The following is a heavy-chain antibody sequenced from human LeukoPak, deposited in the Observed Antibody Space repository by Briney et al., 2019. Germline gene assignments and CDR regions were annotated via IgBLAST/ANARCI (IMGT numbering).Heavy chain of an antibody. V-gene: IGHV1-69*13. Sequence: ASVKVSCKASGGTFGSYAISWVRQAPGQGLEWMGGIIPIFGTANYAQKFQGRVTITADESTSTAYMELSSLRSEDTAVYYCARGSMILYGMDVWGQGTTVTVSS. CDR2: IIPIFGTA. CDR3: ARGSMILYGMDV. D-gene: IGHD3-22*01. J-gene: IGHJ6*02. CDR1: GGTFGSYA.